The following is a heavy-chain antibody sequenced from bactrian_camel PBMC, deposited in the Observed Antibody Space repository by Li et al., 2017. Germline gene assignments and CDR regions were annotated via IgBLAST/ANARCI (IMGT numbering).Heavy chain of an antibody. J-gene: IGHJ4*01. Sequence: HVQLVESGGGLVRPGDSLTLSCAASGFLFSKFGMSWVRQVPGKGLEWVSGISSDSRNTYYADSVKGRFTISADNAKNTLYLQMNSLKIEDSAVYYCAAGLFADFGLGQGTQVTVS. D-gene: IGHD5*01. CDR1: GFLFSKFG. V-gene: IGHV3S7*01. CDR2: ISSDSRNT.